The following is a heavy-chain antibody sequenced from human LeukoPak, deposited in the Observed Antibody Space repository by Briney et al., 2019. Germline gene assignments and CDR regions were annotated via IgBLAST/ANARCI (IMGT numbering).Heavy chain of an antibody. D-gene: IGHD2-15*01. CDR1: GFTVSSNY. V-gene: IGHV3-53*01. Sequence: PGGSLRLSCAASGFTVSSNYMSWVRQAPGRGLEWVSVIYSGGSTYYADSVKGRFTISRDNSKNTLYLQMNSLRAEDTAVYYCARAVVPVYAFDIWGQGTMVTVSS. CDR3: ARAVVPVYAFDI. J-gene: IGHJ3*02. CDR2: IYSGGST.